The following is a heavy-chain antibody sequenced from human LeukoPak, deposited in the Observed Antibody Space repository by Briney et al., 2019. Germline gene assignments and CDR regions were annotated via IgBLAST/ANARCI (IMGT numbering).Heavy chain of an antibody. CDR1: GYTFTSYY. D-gene: IGHD1-7*01. J-gene: IGHJ5*02. V-gene: IGHV1-46*01. CDR2: INPSGGST. Sequence: ASVKVSCKASGYTFTSYYMHWVRQAPGQGLEWMGIINPSGGSTSYAQKFQGRVTMTRDMSTSTVYMELSSLRSEDTAVYYCARDNTGTNWFDPWGQGTLVTVSS. CDR3: ARDNTGTNWFDP.